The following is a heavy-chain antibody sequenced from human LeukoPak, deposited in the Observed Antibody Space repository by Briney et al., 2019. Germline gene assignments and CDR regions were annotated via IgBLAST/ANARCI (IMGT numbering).Heavy chain of an antibody. J-gene: IGHJ3*02. Sequence: ASVKVSCKASGGTFSSYAISWVRQAPGQGLEWMGGIIPIFGTANYAQKFQGRVTITTDESTSTAYMELSSLRSEDTAVYYCARDKGYSSSWGAFDIWGQGTMVTASS. CDR1: GGTFSSYA. V-gene: IGHV1-69*05. D-gene: IGHD6-13*01. CDR2: IIPIFGTA. CDR3: ARDKGYSSSWGAFDI.